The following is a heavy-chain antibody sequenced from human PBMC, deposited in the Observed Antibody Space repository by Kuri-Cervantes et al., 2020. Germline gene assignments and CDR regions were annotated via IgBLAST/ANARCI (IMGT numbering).Heavy chain of an antibody. Sequence: ETLSLTCAASGFTFSSYAMHWVRQAPGKGLEWVSVIYSGGSTYYADSVRGRFTISRDNSKNTLYLQMNSLRAEDTAVYYCARAGGDLYYGSGLDYWGQGTLVTVSS. CDR1: GFTFSSYA. J-gene: IGHJ4*02. CDR2: IYSGGST. D-gene: IGHD3-10*01. V-gene: IGHV3-66*01. CDR3: ARAGGDLYYGSGLDY.